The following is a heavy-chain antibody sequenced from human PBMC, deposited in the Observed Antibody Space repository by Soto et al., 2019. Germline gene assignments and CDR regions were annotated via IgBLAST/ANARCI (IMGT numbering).Heavy chain of an antibody. CDR2: ISWNSGSI. D-gene: IGHD3-16*02. Sequence: GGSLRLSCAASGFTFDDYAMHWVRQAPWKGLEWVSGISWNSGSIGYADSVKGRFTISRDNAKNSLYLQMNSLRAEDTALYYCAKGLGELSLLGGLDIWGQGTMVTVSS. V-gene: IGHV3-9*01. CDR3: AKGLGELSLLGGLDI. CDR1: GFTFDDYA. J-gene: IGHJ3*02.